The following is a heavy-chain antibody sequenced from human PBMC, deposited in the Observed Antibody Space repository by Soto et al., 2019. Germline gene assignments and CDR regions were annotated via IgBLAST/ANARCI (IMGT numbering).Heavy chain of an antibody. CDR1: GITLDDYA. V-gene: IGHV3-9*01. CDR2: ISWNGVVI. Sequence: QSGGSLRLSCAASGITLDDYAIYWVRQAPGKGLEWVSGISWNGVVIGYADSVKGRFTISRDTDKKSVSLQMNSLRTEDTALYYCAKDVRGTYYYGMDVWGQGTTVTVSS. CDR3: AKDVRGTYYYGMDV. J-gene: IGHJ6*02. D-gene: IGHD2-15*01.